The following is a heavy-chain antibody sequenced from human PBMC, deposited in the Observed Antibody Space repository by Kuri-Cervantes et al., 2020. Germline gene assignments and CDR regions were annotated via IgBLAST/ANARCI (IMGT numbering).Heavy chain of an antibody. D-gene: IGHD4-23*01. CDR2: THSGGST. CDR3: ARVVSQAGQFDY. V-gene: IGHV3-53*01. Sequence: GGSLRLSCAASGFIVSNNYMSWVRQAPGKGLEWVSITHSGGSTYYADSVKGRFTISRDNSKNTLSLQMNSLRGEDTAVYYCARVVSQAGQFDYWGQGTLVTVSS. J-gene: IGHJ4*02. CDR1: GFIVSNNY.